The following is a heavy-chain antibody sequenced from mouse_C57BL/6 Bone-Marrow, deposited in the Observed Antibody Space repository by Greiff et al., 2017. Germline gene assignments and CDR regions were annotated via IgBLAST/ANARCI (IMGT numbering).Heavy chain of an antibody. Sequence: VQLQQSGPVLVKPGASVKMSCKASGYTFTDYYMNWVKQSHGKSLEWIGVINPYNGGTSYNQKFKGKATLTVDKSSSTAYMELNSLTSEDSAVYYGALEGNYYGSSYGFAYWGQGTLVTVSA. J-gene: IGHJ3*01. D-gene: IGHD1-1*01. CDR2: INPYNGGT. CDR1: GYTFTDYY. V-gene: IGHV1-19*01. CDR3: ALEGNYYGSSYGFAY.